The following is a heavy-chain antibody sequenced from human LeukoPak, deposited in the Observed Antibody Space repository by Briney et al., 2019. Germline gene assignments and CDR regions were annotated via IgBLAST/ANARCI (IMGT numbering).Heavy chain of an antibody. CDR3: AREYCSSTSCYFTEFDP. J-gene: IGHJ5*02. V-gene: IGHV3-48*04. CDR1: GFTFSSYS. D-gene: IGHD2-2*01. Sequence: GGSPRLSCAASGFTFSSYSMNWVRQAPGKGLEWVSYISSSSSTIYYADSVKGRFTISRDNAKNSLYLQMNSLRAEDTAVYYCAREYCSSTSCYFTEFDPWGQGTLVTVSS. CDR2: ISSSSSTI.